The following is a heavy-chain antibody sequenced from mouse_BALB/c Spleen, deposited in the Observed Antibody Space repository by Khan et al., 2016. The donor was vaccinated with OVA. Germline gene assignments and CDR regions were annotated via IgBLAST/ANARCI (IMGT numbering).Heavy chain of an antibody. CDR1: GYSITSGYG. D-gene: IGHD1-2*01. Sequence: EVKLQESGPGLVKPAQSLSLTCTVTGYSITSGYGWNWIRQFPGNKLEWMGYISYSGSTNNNPSLQSRISITRDTSKNHVFLQLNSVTTEDTATYYCARTARIKYWGQGTTLTVSS. CDR3: ARTARIKY. J-gene: IGHJ2*01. CDR2: ISYSGST. V-gene: IGHV3-2*02.